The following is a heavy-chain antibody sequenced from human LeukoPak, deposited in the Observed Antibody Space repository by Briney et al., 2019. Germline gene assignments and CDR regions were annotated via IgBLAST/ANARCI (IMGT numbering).Heavy chain of an antibody. V-gene: IGHV4-30-4*08. CDR1: GGSISSGDYY. Sequence: PSQTLSLTCTVSGGSISSGDYYWSWIRQPPGKGLEWIGYIYYSGSTYYNPSLKSRVTISVDTSKNQFSLKLSSVTAADTAVYYCARVGLVTGDAFDIWGQGTMVTVSS. CDR2: IYYSGST. CDR3: ARVGLVTGDAFDI. J-gene: IGHJ3*02. D-gene: IGHD4-23*01.